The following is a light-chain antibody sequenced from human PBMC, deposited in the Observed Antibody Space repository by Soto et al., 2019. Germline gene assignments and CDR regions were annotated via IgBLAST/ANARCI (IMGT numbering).Light chain of an antibody. Sequence: QSVLTQPASVSGSPGQSITISCTGTSSDIGAYNYVSWYQHHPGKAPKLMISGVSNRPSGVSNRFSGSKSGNTASLTISGLQAEDEADYYCSSYTRDYTMVFGGGTKVTVL. V-gene: IGLV2-14*01. CDR1: SSDIGAYNY. CDR2: GVS. J-gene: IGLJ2*01. CDR3: SSYTRDYTMV.